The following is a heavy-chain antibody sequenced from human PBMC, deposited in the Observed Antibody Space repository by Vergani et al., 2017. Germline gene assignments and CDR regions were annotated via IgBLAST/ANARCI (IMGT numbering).Heavy chain of an antibody. CDR1: GYTFTSYD. V-gene: IGHV1-8*01. Sequence: QVQLVPSGAEVKKPGASVKVSCKASGYTFTSYDINWVRQATGQGLEWMGWMNPNSGNTGYAQKFQGRVTMTTDTSTSTAYMELRSLRSDDTAVYYCARDFLRYSSGWQDAFDYWGQGTLVTVSS. J-gene: IGHJ4*02. CDR3: ARDFLRYSSGWQDAFDY. CDR2: MNPNSGNT. D-gene: IGHD6-19*01.